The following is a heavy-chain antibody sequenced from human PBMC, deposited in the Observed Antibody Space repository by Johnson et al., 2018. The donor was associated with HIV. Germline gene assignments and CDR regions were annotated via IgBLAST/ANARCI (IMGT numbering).Heavy chain of an antibody. CDR3: ARRGRRADDAFDI. Sequence: QVQLVESGGGVVQPGRSLRLSCAASGFTFSSYAMHWVRQAPGKGLEWVAVISYDGSNKYYADSVKGRFTISRDNSKNTLYLQMNRLRAEDTAVYYCARRGRRADDAFDIWGQGTMVTVSS. D-gene: IGHD3-16*01. J-gene: IGHJ3*02. CDR2: ISYDGSNK. CDR1: GFTFSSYA. V-gene: IGHV3-30-3*01.